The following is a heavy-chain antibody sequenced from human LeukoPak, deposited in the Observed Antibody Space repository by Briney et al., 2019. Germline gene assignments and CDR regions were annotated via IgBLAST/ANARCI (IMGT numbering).Heavy chain of an antibody. J-gene: IGHJ3*02. Sequence: PSETLSLTCTVSGGSISSYYWSWIRQPAGKGLEWIGRIYTSGSINYNPSLKSRVTMSVDTSKNQFSLKLSSVTAADTAVYYCARDDSGSYFFFGALDIWGQGTMVTVS. D-gene: IGHD3-10*01. CDR3: ARDDSGSYFFFGALDI. CDR1: GGSISSYY. V-gene: IGHV4-4*07. CDR2: IYTSGSI.